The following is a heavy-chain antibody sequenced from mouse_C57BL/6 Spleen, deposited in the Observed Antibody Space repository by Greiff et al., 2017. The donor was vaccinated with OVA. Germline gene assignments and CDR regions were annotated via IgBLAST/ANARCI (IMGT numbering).Heavy chain of an antibody. CDR3: ARPGDYPYFDY. J-gene: IGHJ2*01. CDR1: GFTFSDYG. CDR2: ISSGSSTI. V-gene: IGHV5-17*01. D-gene: IGHD2-4*01. Sequence: DVMLVESGGGLVKPGGSLKLSCAASGFTFSDYGMHWVRQAPEKGLEWVAYISSGSSTIYYADTVKGRFTISRDNAKNTLFLQMTSLRSEDTAMYYCARPGDYPYFDYWGQGTTLTVSS.